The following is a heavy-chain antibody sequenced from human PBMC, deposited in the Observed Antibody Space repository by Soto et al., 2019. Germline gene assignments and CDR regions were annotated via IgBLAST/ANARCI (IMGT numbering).Heavy chain of an antibody. CDR2: IKPSGSST. V-gene: IGHV1-46*01. Sequence: ASVKVSCEASGYTFTSYYMHWVRQAPGQGLEWMGIIKPSGSSTSYAQKFQGIVTMTRDTCTSTVYMERSLLRSEDTAVYYSPQVDSTNGLRHMRGYYYYGIDVCGQGXTV. D-gene: IGHD2-8*01. J-gene: IGHJ6*02. CDR3: PQVDSTNGLRHMRGYYYYGIDV. CDR1: GYTFTSYY.